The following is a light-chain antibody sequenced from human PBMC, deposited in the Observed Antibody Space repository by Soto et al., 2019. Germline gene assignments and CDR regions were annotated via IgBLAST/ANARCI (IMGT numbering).Light chain of an antibody. J-gene: IGKJ1*01. V-gene: IGKV3D-20*01. CDR2: DAS. Sequence: VVLTQFPGTRSLSPGETATLSCGASQSVSNNFLGWYQQKPGLPPRLLIYDASSRANGIPERFSGRGSGTQFTLTISRLEPEDFAVYYCQQYGSTPWTFGRGTKVDIK. CDR3: QQYGSTPWT. CDR1: QSVSNNF.